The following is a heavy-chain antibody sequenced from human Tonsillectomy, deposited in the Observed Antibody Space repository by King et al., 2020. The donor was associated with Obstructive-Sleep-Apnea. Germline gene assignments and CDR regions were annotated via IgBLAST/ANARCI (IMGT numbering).Heavy chain of an antibody. Sequence: QLVQSGGGLVQPGGSLRLSCAASGFTFSSYGMSWVRQAPGKGLEWVSSFSDSGGRGTYYADSVMGRFTISRDNSKSTLYLQMNSLRAEDTAVYFCVKDREKWELRYFDCWGQGTLVTVSS. CDR3: VKDREKWELRYFDC. CDR1: GFTFSSYG. D-gene: IGHD1-26*01. J-gene: IGHJ4*02. V-gene: IGHV3-23*04. CDR2: FSDSGGRGT.